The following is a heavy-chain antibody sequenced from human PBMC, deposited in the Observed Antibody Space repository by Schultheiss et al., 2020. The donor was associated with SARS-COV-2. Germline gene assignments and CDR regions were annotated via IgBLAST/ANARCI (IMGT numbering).Heavy chain of an antibody. CDR1: GGSISSYY. D-gene: IGHD1-26*01. J-gene: IGHJ4*02. CDR3: AREVSLIVGATWGDY. CDR2: IYYSGST. Sequence: SETLSLTCTVSGGSISSYYWSWIRQHPGKGLEWIGYIYYSGSTYHNPSLKSRVTISVDTSKNQFSLKLSSVTAADTAVYYCAREVSLIVGATWGDYWGQGTLVTVDS. V-gene: IGHV4-59*12.